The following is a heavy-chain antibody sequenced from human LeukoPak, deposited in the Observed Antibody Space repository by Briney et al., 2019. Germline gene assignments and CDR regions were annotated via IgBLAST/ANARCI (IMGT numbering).Heavy chain of an antibody. CDR2: ISGSGGHT. CDR1: GFTFSSYA. Sequence: GGSLSLSCVASGFTFSSYAVSWVRQAPGKGLEWVSSISGSGGHTYYVDSVKGRLTISRDNSKNTLYLQMNSLRAEDTAVYYCAKDLCRSHVSEYFDYWGQGTLVTVSS. V-gene: IGHV3-23*01. D-gene: IGHD5/OR15-5a*01. CDR3: AKDLCRSHVSEYFDY. J-gene: IGHJ4*02.